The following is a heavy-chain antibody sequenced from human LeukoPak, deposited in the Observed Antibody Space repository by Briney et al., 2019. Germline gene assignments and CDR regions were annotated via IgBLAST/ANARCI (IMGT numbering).Heavy chain of an antibody. CDR1: GGTFSSYA. V-gene: IGHV1-69*04. D-gene: IGHD3-22*01. Sequence: ASVKVSCKASGGTFSSYAISWVRQAPGQGLEWMGRIIPIFGIANYAQKFQGRVTITADKSTSTAYMELSSLRSEDTAVYYCARVDYDGSGYYDYWGQGTLVTVSS. CDR2: IIPIFGIA. CDR3: ARVDYDGSGYYDY. J-gene: IGHJ4*02.